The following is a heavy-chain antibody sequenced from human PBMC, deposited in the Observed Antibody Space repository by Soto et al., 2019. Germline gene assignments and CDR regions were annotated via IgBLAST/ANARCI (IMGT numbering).Heavy chain of an antibody. CDR1: GFTFSSFE. Sequence: GGSLRLSCVGSGFTFSSFEMNWVRQTPGKGLEWLSYIGRSGATIYYADSVKGRFTISRDNAKSSLFLQMNGLRDEDTGIYYCARDSRGGAASRPTSYYWGRGTLVNVSS. CDR2: IGRSGATI. V-gene: IGHV3-48*03. D-gene: IGHD2-2*01. J-gene: IGHJ4*02. CDR3: ARDSRGGAASRPTSYY.